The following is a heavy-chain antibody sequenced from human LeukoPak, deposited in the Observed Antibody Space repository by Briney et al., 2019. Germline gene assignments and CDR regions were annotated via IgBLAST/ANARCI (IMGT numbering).Heavy chain of an antibody. J-gene: IGHJ4*02. CDR1: GYTFTNYG. V-gene: IGHV1-18*01. D-gene: IGHD3-22*01. CDR3: ARNSSGYYSDY. CDR2: INTYNGHT. Sequence: GASVKVSCKASGYTFTNYGISWVRQAPGQGLEWMGWINTYNGHTNYAQKLQGRVTMTTDTSTSTAYMELRSLRSDDTAVYYCARNSSGYYSDYWGRGTLVTVSP.